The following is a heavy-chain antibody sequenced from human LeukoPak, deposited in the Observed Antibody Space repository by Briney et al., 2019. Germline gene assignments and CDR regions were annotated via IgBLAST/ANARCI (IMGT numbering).Heavy chain of an antibody. J-gene: IGHJ3*02. V-gene: IGHV5-10-1*01. Sequence: GESLKISCKGSGYRFTSYWISWVRQMPGKGLEWMGRIDPSDSYTNYSPSFQGHVTISADKSISTAYLQWSSLKASDTAMYYCARRALPPTYCGGDCFDAFDIWGQGTMVTVSS. D-gene: IGHD2-21*02. CDR3: ARRALPPTYCGGDCFDAFDI. CDR2: IDPSDSYT. CDR1: GYRFTSYW.